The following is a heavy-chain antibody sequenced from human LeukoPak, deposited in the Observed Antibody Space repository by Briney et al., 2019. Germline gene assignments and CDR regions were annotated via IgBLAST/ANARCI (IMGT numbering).Heavy chain of an antibody. CDR1: GGSISSSNW. Sequence: SGTLSLTCAVSGGSISSSNWWSWVRQPPGKGLEWIGEIYHSGSTNYNPSLKSRVTISVDTSKNQFSLKLSSVTAADTAVYYCARDVYKYDSSGSRAFDIWGQGAMVTVSS. CDR3: ARDVYKYDSSGSRAFDI. V-gene: IGHV4-4*02. D-gene: IGHD3-22*01. J-gene: IGHJ3*02. CDR2: IYHSGST.